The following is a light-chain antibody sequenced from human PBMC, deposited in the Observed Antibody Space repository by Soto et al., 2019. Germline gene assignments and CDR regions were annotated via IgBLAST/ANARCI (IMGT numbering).Light chain of an antibody. CDR1: RSNFGSNS. V-gene: IGLV1-44*01. Sequence: QSVLTQPPSASGTPGQRVTISCSGYRSNFGSNSVNWYQQLPGTAPKLLIYSNNQRPSGVPDRFSGSKSGTSASLAISGLQSEDEADYYCAAWDDSLNGRYVFGTGTKVTVL. J-gene: IGLJ1*01. CDR2: SNN. CDR3: AAWDDSLNGRYV.